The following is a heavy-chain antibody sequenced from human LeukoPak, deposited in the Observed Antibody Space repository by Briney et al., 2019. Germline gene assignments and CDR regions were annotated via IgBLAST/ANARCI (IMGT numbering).Heavy chain of an antibody. Sequence: ASVKVSCKASGGTFSSYAISWVRQAPGQGLEWMGWINPNSGGTNYAQNFQGRVTMTRDTSISIAYMELSRLRSDDTAMYYCARENSGLGYWGQGTLVTVSS. CDR1: GGTFSSYA. CDR3: ARENSGLGY. V-gene: IGHV1-2*02. D-gene: IGHD6-19*01. CDR2: INPNSGGT. J-gene: IGHJ4*02.